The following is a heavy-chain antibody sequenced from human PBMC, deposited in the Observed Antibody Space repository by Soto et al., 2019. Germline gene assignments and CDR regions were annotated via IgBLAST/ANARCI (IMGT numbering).Heavy chain of an antibody. CDR1: GGSISSYY. D-gene: IGHD2-21*02. Sequence: PSETLSLTCTVSGGSISSYYWSWIRQPPGKGLEWIGYIYYSGSTNYNPSLKSRVTISVDTSKNQFSLKLSSVTAADTAVYYCARVSGAYCGGDCYSWWFDPWGQGTLVTVSS. V-gene: IGHV4-59*01. J-gene: IGHJ5*02. CDR2: IYYSGST. CDR3: ARVSGAYCGGDCYSWWFDP.